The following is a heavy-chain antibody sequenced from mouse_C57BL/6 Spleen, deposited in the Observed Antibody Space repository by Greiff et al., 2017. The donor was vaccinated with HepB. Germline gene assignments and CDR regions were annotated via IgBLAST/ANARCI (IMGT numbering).Heavy chain of an antibody. CDR3: ARLGSNFSFDY. CDR2: IYPRSGNT. Sequence: QVQLKESGAELARPGASVKLSCKASGYTFTSYGISWVKQRTGQGLEWIGEIYPRSGNTYYNEKFKGKATLTADKSSSTAYMELRSLTSEDSAVYFCARLGSNFSFDYWGQGTTLTVSS. D-gene: IGHD2-5*01. J-gene: IGHJ2*01. CDR1: GYTFTSYG. V-gene: IGHV1-81*01.